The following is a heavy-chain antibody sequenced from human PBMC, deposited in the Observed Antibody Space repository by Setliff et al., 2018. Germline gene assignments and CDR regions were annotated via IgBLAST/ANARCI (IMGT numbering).Heavy chain of an antibody. D-gene: IGHD2-2*01. Sequence: ASVKVSCKASGHSLTSNHFHWGRQAPGKGLEWMGTINPNGDRTTYAQKFQGRVTMTRDTSTSTVYMELSSLRSEDAAVYYCARSTSWFSTNYWGQGTPVTVSS. J-gene: IGHJ4*02. CDR3: ARSTSWFSTNY. CDR1: GHSLTSNH. V-gene: IGHV1-46*03. CDR2: INPNGDRT.